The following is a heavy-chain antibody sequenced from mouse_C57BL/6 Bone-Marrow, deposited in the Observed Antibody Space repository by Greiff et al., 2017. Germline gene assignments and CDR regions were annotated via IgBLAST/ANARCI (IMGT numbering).Heavy chain of an antibody. D-gene: IGHD2-4*01. CDR3: ARQGADYAYAMDY. J-gene: IGHJ4*01. CDR2: ISNGGGST. CDR1: GFTFSDYY. Sequence: EVKLVESGGGLVQPGGSLKLSCAASGFTFSDYYMYWVRQTPEKRLEWVAYISNGGGSTYYPDTLKGRFTISRDNAKNTLYLQMSRLKSEDTAMYYCARQGADYAYAMDYWGQGTSVTVSS. V-gene: IGHV5-12*01.